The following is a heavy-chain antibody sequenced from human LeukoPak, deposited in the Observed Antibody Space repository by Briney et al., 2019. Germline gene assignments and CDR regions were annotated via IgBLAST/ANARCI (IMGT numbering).Heavy chain of an antibody. CDR2: ISSSSSTI. D-gene: IGHD3-22*01. V-gene: IGHV3-48*04. CDR3: ARAFTRLLLSPFDY. Sequence: PGGSLRLSCAASGFTFSSYSMNWVRQAPGKGLEWVSYISSSSSTIYYADSVKGRFTISRDNAKNSLYLQMNSLRAEDTAVYYCARAFTRLLLSPFDYWGQGTLVTVSS. CDR1: GFTFSSYS. J-gene: IGHJ4*02.